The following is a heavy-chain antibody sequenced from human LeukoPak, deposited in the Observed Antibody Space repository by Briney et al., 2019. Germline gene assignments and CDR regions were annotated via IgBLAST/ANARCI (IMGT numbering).Heavy chain of an antibody. V-gene: IGHV4-39*07. Sequence: SETLSLTCTVSGGSISSSSYYWGWIRQPPGKGLEWIGEINHSGSTNYNPSLKSRVTISVDTSKNQFSLKLSSVTAADTAVYYCARLRAGGYWGQGTLVTVSS. CDR1: GGSISSSSYY. CDR3: ARLRAGGY. J-gene: IGHJ4*02. D-gene: IGHD5-12*01. CDR2: INHSGST.